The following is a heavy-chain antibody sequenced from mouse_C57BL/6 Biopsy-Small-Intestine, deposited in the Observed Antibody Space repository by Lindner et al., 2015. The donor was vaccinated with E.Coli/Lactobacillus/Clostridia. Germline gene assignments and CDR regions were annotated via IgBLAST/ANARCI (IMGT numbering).Heavy chain of an antibody. CDR2: INPRDGST. CDR1: GLHLHLLL. J-gene: IGHJ4*01. CDR3: ARSHQKGLEY. Sequence: SVKVSCKASGLHLHLLLYHWVRQAPGQGLEWMGIINPRDGSTWYAQKFQGRGTMTRDTSTSAVYMELSSLTSEDSAVYYCARSHQKGLEYWGQGTLVTVSS. D-gene: IGHD3-3*01. V-gene: IGHV1S12*01.